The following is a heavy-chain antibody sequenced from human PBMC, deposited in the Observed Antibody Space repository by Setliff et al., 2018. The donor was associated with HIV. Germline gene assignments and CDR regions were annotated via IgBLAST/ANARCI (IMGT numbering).Heavy chain of an antibody. CDR2: IRGSGSFM. D-gene: IGHD3-10*01. CDR1: GDFFSSDYY. CDR3: ARRGDYYYYYAMDF. V-gene: IGHV3-11*04. J-gene: IGHJ6*02. Sequence: LSLTCTVSGDFFSSDYYWGWIRQPPGKGLEWVSAIRGSGSFMYYADSVKGRFTISRDNAKNSLYLQMKSLRAEDTAVYYCARRGDYYYYYAMDFWGQGTTVTVSS.